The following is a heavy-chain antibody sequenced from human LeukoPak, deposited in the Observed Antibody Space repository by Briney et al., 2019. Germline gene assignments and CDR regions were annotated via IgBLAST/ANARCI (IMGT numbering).Heavy chain of an antibody. CDR2: IIPILGVA. CDR3: ARGQDYGDQSVAFDI. Sequence: SVKVSCKASGGTFSSYAIGWVRQAPGQGLEWMGRIIPILGVANYAQKFQGRVTITADKSTSTAYMELSSLRSEDTAVYYCARGQDYGDQSVAFDIWGQGTMVTVSS. CDR1: GGTFSSYA. D-gene: IGHD4-17*01. J-gene: IGHJ3*02. V-gene: IGHV1-69*04.